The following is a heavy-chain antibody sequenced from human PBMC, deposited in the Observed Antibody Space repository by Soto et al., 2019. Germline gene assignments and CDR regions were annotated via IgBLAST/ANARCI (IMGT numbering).Heavy chain of an antibody. V-gene: IGHV4-39*01. CDR1: GGSISSSSYY. CDR3: ARLPMIVVAASDS. J-gene: IGHJ4*02. CDR2: IYYSGST. D-gene: IGHD3-22*01. Sequence: QLQLQESGPGLVKPAETLSLTCTVSGGSISSSSYYWGWILQPPGKGLEWIASIYYSGSTYYNPSLKSRVTISVDTSNHQFSLKQSAVTAADTAVYYCARLPMIVVAASDSWGQGTLVTVSS.